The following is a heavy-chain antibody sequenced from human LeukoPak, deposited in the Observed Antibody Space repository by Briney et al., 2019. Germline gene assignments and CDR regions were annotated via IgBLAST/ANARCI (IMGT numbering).Heavy chain of an antibody. J-gene: IGHJ1*01. CDR1: GYTFTGYY. V-gene: IGHV1-2*06. CDR2: INPNSGGT. D-gene: IGHD6-19*01. CDR3: ARDHSSGWYLAEYFQH. Sequence: ASVTVSFTASGYTFTGYYMHWVRQAPGQGLEWMGRINPNSGGTNYAQKFQGRVTMTRDTSISTAYMELSRLRSDDTAMYYCARDHSSGWYLAEYFQHWGQGTLVTVSS.